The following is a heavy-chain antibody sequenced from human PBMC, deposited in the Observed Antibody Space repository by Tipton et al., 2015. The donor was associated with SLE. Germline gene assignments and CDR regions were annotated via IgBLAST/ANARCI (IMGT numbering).Heavy chain of an antibody. CDR1: GGFFSGYY. J-gene: IGHJ4*02. V-gene: IGHV4-34*01. Sequence: TLSLTCAVYGGFFSGYYWSWIRQPPGKGLEWIGEINHSGSTYYNPSLKSRVTISVDTSKNQFSLRLSSVTAADTAVYYCARHADSSFVFSSRIDYWGQGTLVTVSS. CDR2: INHSGST. CDR3: ARHADSSFVFSSRIDY. D-gene: IGHD6-13*01.